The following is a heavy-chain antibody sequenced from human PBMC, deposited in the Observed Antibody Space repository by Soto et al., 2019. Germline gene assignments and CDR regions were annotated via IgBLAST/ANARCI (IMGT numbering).Heavy chain of an antibody. V-gene: IGHV1-46*01. CDR3: ARAAGRFGELYWFDP. CDR2: INPLGFST. D-gene: IGHD3-10*01. CDR1: GYTFTSYN. Sequence: QVQLVQSGAEVKKPGASVKVSCKASGYTFTSYNMHWVRQAPGHGLEWVGMINPLGFSTTYAQKFRGRVTMTRDTSTSTVDMELTNLRSADTAVYYCARAAGRFGELYWFDPCGQGTLVTVSP. J-gene: IGHJ5*02.